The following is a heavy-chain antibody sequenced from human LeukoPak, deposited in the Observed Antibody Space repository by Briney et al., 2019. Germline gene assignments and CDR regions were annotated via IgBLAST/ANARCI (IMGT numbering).Heavy chain of an antibody. Sequence: GGSLRLSCAASGFTFGSYSMNWVRQAPGKGLEWVSYISSSSSTTYYADSVKGRFTISRDNAKNSLYLQMNSLRAEDTAVYYCARDTGFGKFKGYFDYWGQGTLVTVSS. CDR1: GFTFGSYS. V-gene: IGHV3-48*01. CDR2: ISSSSSTT. J-gene: IGHJ4*02. D-gene: IGHD3-10*01. CDR3: ARDTGFGKFKGYFDY.